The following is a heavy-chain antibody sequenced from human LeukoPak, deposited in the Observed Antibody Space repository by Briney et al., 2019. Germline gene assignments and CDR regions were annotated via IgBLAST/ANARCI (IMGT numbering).Heavy chain of an antibody. D-gene: IGHD3-3*01. Sequence: SETLSLTCDISGGSINSGGYSWTWSRQPPGKGLEWIGHMFHGGSTYFNPSLKSRVTISVDRSKNQFSLNLNSVTAADTAVYYCARGNQFDFWSGYDYWGQGILVTVTS. CDR3: ARGNQFDFWSGYDY. V-gene: IGHV4-30-2*01. J-gene: IGHJ4*02. CDR1: GGSINSGGYS. CDR2: MFHGGST.